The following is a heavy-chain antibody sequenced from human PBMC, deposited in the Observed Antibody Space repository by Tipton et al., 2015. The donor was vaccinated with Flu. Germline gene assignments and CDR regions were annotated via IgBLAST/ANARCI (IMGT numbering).Heavy chain of an antibody. CDR2: LYYSGNT. Sequence: LRLSCTVSGGSISSSNYYWGWIRQPPGKGLEWIGSLYYSGNTYYNPSLKSRVTISVDTSKSQFSLRLNSVSAADTAVYYCARSSSLTIFGAFWGQGTLVTVSS. CDR1: GGSISSSNYY. V-gene: IGHV4-39*01. CDR3: ARSSSLTIFGAF. J-gene: IGHJ4*02. D-gene: IGHD3-3*01.